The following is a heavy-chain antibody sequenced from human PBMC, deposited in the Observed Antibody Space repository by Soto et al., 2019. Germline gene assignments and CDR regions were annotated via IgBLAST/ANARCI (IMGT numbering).Heavy chain of an antibody. CDR1: GYTFINYD. J-gene: IGHJ5*02. D-gene: IGHD3-16*01. CDR2: MNPGRGKT. V-gene: IGHV1-8*02. Sequence: QVQLVQSGAEVKEPGASVRVSCKASGYTFINYDISWVRQATGQGLEWMGWMNPGRGKTGYANKVQGSVTMTREASTSTAHLELSSLTSDDTAVYYCARMASFGTLNWFDPWGQGTLVTVSS. CDR3: ARMASFGTLNWFDP.